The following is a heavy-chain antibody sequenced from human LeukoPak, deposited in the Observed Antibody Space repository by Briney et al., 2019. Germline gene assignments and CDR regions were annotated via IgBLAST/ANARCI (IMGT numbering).Heavy chain of an antibody. V-gene: IGHV1-69*13. CDR2: IIPIFGTA. Sequence: SVKVSCKASGGTFSSYAISWVRQAPGQGLEWMGGIIPIFGTANYAQKFQGRVTITADESTSTAYMQLSSLRSEDTAVYYCAGTIAVAAPVAFDIWGQGTMVTVSS. D-gene: IGHD6-19*01. CDR3: AGTIAVAAPVAFDI. CDR1: GGTFSSYA. J-gene: IGHJ3*02.